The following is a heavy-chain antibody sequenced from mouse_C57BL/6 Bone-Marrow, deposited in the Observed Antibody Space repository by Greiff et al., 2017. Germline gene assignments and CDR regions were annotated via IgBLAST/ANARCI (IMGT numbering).Heavy chain of an antibody. CDR1: GYTFTGYW. Sequence: VQVVESGAELMKPGASVKLSCKATGYTFTGYWIEWVKQRPGHGLEWIGEILPGSGSTHYNEKFKGKATFTADTSSNTAYMQLSSLTTEDSAIYYCARGYGSSYWYFDVWGTGTTVTVSS. D-gene: IGHD1-1*01. CDR2: ILPGSGST. V-gene: IGHV1-9*01. CDR3: ARGYGSSYWYFDV. J-gene: IGHJ1*03.